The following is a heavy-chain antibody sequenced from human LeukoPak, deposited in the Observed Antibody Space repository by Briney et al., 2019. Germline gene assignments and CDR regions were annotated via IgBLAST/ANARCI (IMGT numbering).Heavy chain of an antibody. D-gene: IGHD2-2*01. Sequence: GGSLRLSCAASGFTFSSYSMNWVRQAPGKGLEWVSYISSSSSAIYYADSVKGRFTTSRDNAKNSLYLQMNRLRAEDTAVYYCVGYCSTTSCYGVDYWGQGTLVTVSS. CDR1: GFTFSSYS. CDR2: ISSSSSAI. CDR3: VGYCSTTSCYGVDY. V-gene: IGHV3-48*01. J-gene: IGHJ4*02.